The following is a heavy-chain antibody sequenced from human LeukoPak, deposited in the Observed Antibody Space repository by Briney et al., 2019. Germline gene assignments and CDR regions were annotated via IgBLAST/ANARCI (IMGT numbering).Heavy chain of an antibody. CDR3: AREKVVDGGYGTDV. CDR1: GYTFTGYY. D-gene: IGHD2-15*01. V-gene: IGHV1-2*02. J-gene: IGHJ6*02. CDR2: INPNSGGT. Sequence: GASVKVSCKASGYTFTGYYMHWVRQAPGQGLEWMGWINPNSGGTNYAQKFQGRVTMTRDTSISTAYMELSRLRSDDTAVYYCAREKVVDGGYGTDVWGQGTTVTVSS.